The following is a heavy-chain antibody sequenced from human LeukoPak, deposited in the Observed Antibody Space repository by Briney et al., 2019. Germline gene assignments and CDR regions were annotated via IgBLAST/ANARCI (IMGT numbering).Heavy chain of an antibody. Sequence: SETLSLTCTVSGGSISSTTFYWGWIRQPPGKGLEWIGSMYYSGSTYYSPSLRGRITMSLDTSNNQFSLKLTSVTAADTALYYCVRIGRPRGYFAPLGNHIDVWGKGTTVTVSS. CDR3: VRIGRPRGYFAPLGNHIDV. CDR1: GGSISSTTFY. J-gene: IGHJ6*03. CDR2: MYYSGST. V-gene: IGHV4-39*07. D-gene: IGHD3-9*01.